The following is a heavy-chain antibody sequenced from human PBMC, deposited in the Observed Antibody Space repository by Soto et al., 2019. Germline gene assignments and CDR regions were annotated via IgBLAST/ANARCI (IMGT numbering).Heavy chain of an antibody. J-gene: IGHJ6*02. CDR1: GFTFSSYE. D-gene: IGHD3-10*01. V-gene: IGHV3-48*03. CDR2: ISSSGSTI. Sequence: PGGSLRLSCAASGFTFSSYEMNWVRQAPGKGLEWVSYISSSGSTIYYADSVKGRFTISRDNAKNSLYLQMNSLRAEDTAVYYCARGVSGYYGMDVWGQGTTVTVSS. CDR3: ARGVSGYYGMDV.